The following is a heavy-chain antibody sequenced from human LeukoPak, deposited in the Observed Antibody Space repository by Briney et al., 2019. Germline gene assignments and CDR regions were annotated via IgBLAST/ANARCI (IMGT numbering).Heavy chain of an antibody. Sequence: GGSLRLSCAASGFTFSSYSMNWVRQAPGKGLEWVSYISGSSSTIYYADSVKGRFTISRDNAKNSLYLQMNSLRAEDTAVYYCAXGXYYFDYWGQGTLVTVSS. V-gene: IGHV3-48*01. J-gene: IGHJ4*02. CDR3: AXGXYYFDY. CDR1: GFTFSSYS. CDR2: ISGSSSTI.